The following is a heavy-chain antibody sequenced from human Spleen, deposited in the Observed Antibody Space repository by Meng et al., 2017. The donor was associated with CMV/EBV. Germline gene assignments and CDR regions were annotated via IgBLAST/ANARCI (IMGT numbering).Heavy chain of an antibody. J-gene: IGHJ6*02. D-gene: IGHD2-2*01. Sequence: SETLSLTCTVSGYSISSGYCWGWIRQPPGKGLEWIGSIYHSGSTYYNPSLKSRVTISVDTSKNQFSLKLSSVTAADTAVYYCARGLPDIVVVPAASYYGMDVWGQGTTVTVSS. CDR1: GYSISSGYC. CDR2: IYHSGST. CDR3: ARGLPDIVVVPAASYYGMDV. V-gene: IGHV4-38-2*02.